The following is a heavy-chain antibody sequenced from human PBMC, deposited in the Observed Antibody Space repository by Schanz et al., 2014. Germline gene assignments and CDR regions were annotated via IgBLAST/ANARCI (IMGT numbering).Heavy chain of an antibody. D-gene: IGHD2-2*02. V-gene: IGHV4-31*03. J-gene: IGHJ5*02. CDR2: IYYSGNT. Sequence: QVQLQESGPGLVKPSQTLFVTCTVSGGSISSDDHWSWIRQHPGKGLEWIGYIYYSGNTKYNPSLKSRVLISRDTSKNKFSLNLSSVTAADTAVYYCARIPCSRTACYSFGWFDPWGQGTLVTVSS. CDR1: GGSISSDDH. CDR3: ARIPCSRTACYSFGWFDP.